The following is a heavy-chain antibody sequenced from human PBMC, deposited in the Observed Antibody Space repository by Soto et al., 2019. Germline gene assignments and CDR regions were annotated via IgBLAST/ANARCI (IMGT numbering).Heavy chain of an antibody. J-gene: IGHJ4*02. V-gene: IGHV1-8*01. Sequence: ASVKVSCKASGYTFTSYDINWVRQATGQGLEWMGWMNPNSGNTGYAQKFQGRVTMTRNTSISTAYMELSSLRSEDTAVYYCARHMGITAAGDFDYWGQGTLVTVSS. CDR2: MNPNSGNT. CDR3: ARHMGITAAGDFDY. CDR1: GYTFTSYD. D-gene: IGHD6-13*01.